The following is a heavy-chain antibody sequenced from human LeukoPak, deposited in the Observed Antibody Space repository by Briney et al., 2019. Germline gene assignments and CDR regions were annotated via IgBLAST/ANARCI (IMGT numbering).Heavy chain of an antibody. D-gene: IGHD6-19*01. CDR3: ARDVGTSGWYTFDY. CDR1: GFTFSSYW. Sequence: PGGSLRLSCAASGFTFSSYWMSWVRQAPGKGLEWVANIKQDGSEKYYVDSVKGRFTISRDNAKNSLYLQMNSLRAEDTAVYYCARDVGTSGWYTFDYWGQGTLVTVSS. V-gene: IGHV3-7*01. CDR2: IKQDGSEK. J-gene: IGHJ4*02.